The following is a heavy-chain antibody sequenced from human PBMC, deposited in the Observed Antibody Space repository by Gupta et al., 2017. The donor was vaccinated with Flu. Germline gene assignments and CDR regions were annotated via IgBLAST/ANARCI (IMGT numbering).Heavy chain of an antibody. CDR2: IIPVFGPT. CDR3: ARKGGGHCSGGTCYSFDY. J-gene: IGHJ4*02. Sequence: INWVRQAPGQGLEWMGGIIPVFGPTKYAQKCQGRVTITADESTNTAYVELSSLRSEDTAVYYCARKGGGHCSGGTCYSFDYWGQGTLVPVSS. V-gene: IGHV1-69*01. D-gene: IGHD2-15*01.